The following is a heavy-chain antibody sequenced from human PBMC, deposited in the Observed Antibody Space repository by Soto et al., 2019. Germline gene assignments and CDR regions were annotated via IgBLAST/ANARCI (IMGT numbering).Heavy chain of an antibody. J-gene: IGHJ6*02. Sequence: EVQLVESGGGLVQPGRSLRLSCAASGFTFDDYAMHWVRQAPGKGLEWVSGISWNSGSIGYADSVKGRFTISRDNAKNSLYLQMNSLRAEDTALYYCAKDVDTAMVYGMDVWGQGTTVTVSS. CDR1: GFTFDDYA. D-gene: IGHD5-18*01. V-gene: IGHV3-9*01. CDR3: AKDVDTAMVYGMDV. CDR2: ISWNSGSI.